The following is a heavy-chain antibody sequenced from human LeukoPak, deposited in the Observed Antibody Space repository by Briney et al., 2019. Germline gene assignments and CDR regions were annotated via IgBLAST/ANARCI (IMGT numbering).Heavy chain of an antibody. CDR2: IYHSGST. J-gene: IGHJ4*02. CDR3: ARGYVPYCGGDCYPLSS. V-gene: IGHV4-38-2*02. D-gene: IGHD2-21*01. Sequence: PSETLSLTCTVSGYSISSGYYWGWIRQPPGKGLEWIGSIYHSGSTYYNPSPKSRVTISVDTSKNQFSLKLSSVTAADTAVYYCARGYVPYCGGDCYPLSSWGQGTLVTVSS. CDR1: GYSISSGYY.